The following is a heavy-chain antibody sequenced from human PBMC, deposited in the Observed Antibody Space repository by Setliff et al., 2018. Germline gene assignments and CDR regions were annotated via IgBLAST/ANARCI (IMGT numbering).Heavy chain of an antibody. CDR3: ARALAYLRGSAFGPDAFDF. V-gene: IGHV4-30-4*01. J-gene: IGHJ3*01. Sequence: SETLSLTCSVSGNSISNGDYYWNWIRQSPGKGLEWIGVISDSRNTHYNPSLKSRTTISVDTSKNQFSLRLTSVTAADTAVYFCARALAYLRGSAFGPDAFDFWGQGTMVTVSS. CDR1: GNSISNGDYY. D-gene: IGHD3-16*01. CDR2: ISDSRNT.